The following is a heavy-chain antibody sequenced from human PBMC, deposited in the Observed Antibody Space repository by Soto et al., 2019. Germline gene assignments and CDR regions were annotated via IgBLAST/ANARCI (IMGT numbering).Heavy chain of an antibody. J-gene: IGHJ5*01. CDR3: STRAYDTNGYYRFDP. CDR1: GGSFSGHS. V-gene: IGHV4-34*01. CDR2: INHSGRG. D-gene: IGHD3-22*01. Sequence: PSETLSLTCAVYGGSFSGHSWTWIRQSPGQGLEWIGDINHSGRGNYSPSLKSRVTISLDTSKNQFSLTLSAVTAADTAMYYCSTRAYDTNGYYRFDPWGQGTLVTVSS.